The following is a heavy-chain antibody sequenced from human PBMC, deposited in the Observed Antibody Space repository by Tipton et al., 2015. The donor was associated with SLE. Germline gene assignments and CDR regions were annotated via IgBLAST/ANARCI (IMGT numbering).Heavy chain of an antibody. J-gene: IGHJ4*02. CDR3: SRGGLYLLD. CDR1: GGSISSGGYY. V-gene: IGHV4-31*03. CDR2: IYYNGNT. Sequence: TLSLTCTVSGGSISSGGYYWSWIRQHPGKGLEWIGNIYYNGNTYYNLSLKSRVTISVDTSKNQFSLKLSSVTAADTAVYYCSRGGLYLLDWGQGTLVSVSS. D-gene: IGHD2-8*01.